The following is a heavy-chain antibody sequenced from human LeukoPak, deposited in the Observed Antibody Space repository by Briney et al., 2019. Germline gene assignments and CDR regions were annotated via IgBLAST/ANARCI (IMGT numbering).Heavy chain of an antibody. CDR1: GFTLNDNW. Sequence: AGGSLRLSCAVSGFTLNDNWIHWVRQVPGKGLVWVSRIDNYGSGTSYADSVRGRFTISRDDAKNTVYLQMNSLRAEDTALYHCARALRITMVRGSTAHAFDIWGQGTMVTVSS. V-gene: IGHV3-74*01. CDR2: IDNYGSGT. CDR3: ARALRITMVRGSTAHAFDI. J-gene: IGHJ3*02. D-gene: IGHD3-10*01.